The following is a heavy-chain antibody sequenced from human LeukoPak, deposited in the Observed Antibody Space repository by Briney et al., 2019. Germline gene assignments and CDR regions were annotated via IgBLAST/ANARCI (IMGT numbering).Heavy chain of an antibody. CDR3: ARVREGTDDPLDF. Sequence: WGSLRLSCKASGFTIPNAWMAWVRQAPGKGLEWVGRIKTKRDGETTDYAAPVRGRFSISREESKHTVYLQLASLKTEDTAVYYCARVREGTDDPLDFWGQGTMVTV. V-gene: IGHV3-15*01. D-gene: IGHD1-14*01. CDR2: IKTKRDGETT. CDR1: GFTIPNAW. J-gene: IGHJ3*01.